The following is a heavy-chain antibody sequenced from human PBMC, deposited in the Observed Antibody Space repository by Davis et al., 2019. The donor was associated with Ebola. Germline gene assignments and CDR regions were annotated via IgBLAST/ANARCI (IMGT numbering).Heavy chain of an antibody. CDR2: IYYSGST. D-gene: IGHD3-16*02. V-gene: IGHV4-59*11. Sequence: PSETLSLTCTVSGGSISSHYWSWIRQPPGKGLEWIGYIYYSGSTNYNPSLKSRVTISVDTSKHQFSLELSSVTAADTAVYYCARAGSYRPYFFDFWGQGTLVTVSS. CDR1: GGSISSHY. J-gene: IGHJ4*02. CDR3: ARAGSYRPYFFDF.